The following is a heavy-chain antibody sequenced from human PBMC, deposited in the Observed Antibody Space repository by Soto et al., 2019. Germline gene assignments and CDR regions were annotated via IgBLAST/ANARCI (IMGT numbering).Heavy chain of an antibody. V-gene: IGHV1-69*13. Sequence: GASVKVSCKASGGTFSSYAISWVRQAPGQGLEWMGGIIPIFGTANYAQKFQGRVTITADESTSTAYMELSSLRSEDTAVYYCARSGPYSSGWYRVVGKNYYYYYGMDVWGQGTTVTVSS. CDR3: ARSGPYSSGWYRVVGKNYYYYYGMDV. J-gene: IGHJ6*02. CDR1: GGTFSSYA. CDR2: IIPIFGTA. D-gene: IGHD6-19*01.